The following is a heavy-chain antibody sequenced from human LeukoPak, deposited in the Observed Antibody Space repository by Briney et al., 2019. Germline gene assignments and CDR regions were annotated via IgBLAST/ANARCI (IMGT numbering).Heavy chain of an antibody. D-gene: IGHD6-13*01. J-gene: IGHJ5*02. CDR1: GGSISSYY. Sequence: SETLSLTCTVSGGSISSYYWSWIRQPPGKGLEWIGYIYYSGSTNYNPSLKSRVTISVDTSKNQFSLKLSSVTAADTAVYYCARGGIAAAAAWFDPWGQGTLVTVSS. CDR3: ARGGIAAAAAWFDP. V-gene: IGHV4-59*12. CDR2: IYYSGST.